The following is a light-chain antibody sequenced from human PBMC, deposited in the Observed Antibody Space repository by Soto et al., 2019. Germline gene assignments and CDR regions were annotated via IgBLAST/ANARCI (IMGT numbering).Light chain of an antibody. Sequence: DIVMTQSPLSLPVTPGESASISCRSSQSLLHSNGYSYLDWYLQKPGQSPHLLIYLSSTRAAGGPDRLSGSGSGTDFTLKISGVEAEDVGIYYCMQARQTPVTFGGGTKVDIK. CDR2: LSS. CDR1: QSLLHSNGYSY. V-gene: IGKV2-28*01. J-gene: IGKJ4*01. CDR3: MQARQTPVT.